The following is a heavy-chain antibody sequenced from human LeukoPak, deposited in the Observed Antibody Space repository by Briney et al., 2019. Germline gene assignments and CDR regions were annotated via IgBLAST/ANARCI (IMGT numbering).Heavy chain of an antibody. CDR2: IYISGST. CDR1: GGPISSGRYY. CDR3: ARETTEPGGYWSAQRDGFDI. D-gene: IGHD2-15*01. V-gene: IGHV4-61*02. J-gene: IGHJ3*02. Sequence: PSQTLSLTCTVSGGPISSGRYYWSWIRQPAGKGLEWIGRIYISGSTNYNPSLKSRVTISVDTSKARFSLNLGSVTAADTAVYYCARETTEPGGYWSAQRDGFDIWGQGTRVTVSS.